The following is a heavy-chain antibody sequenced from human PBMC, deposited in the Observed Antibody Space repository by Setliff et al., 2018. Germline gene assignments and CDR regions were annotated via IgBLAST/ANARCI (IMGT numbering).Heavy chain of an antibody. V-gene: IGHV4-39*01. Sequence: SETLSLTCTVSDVSISGYYWGWIRQPPGKGLEWIGSIYYSGSTYYNPSLKSRVTISVDTSKNQFSLKLSSVTAADTAVYYCARGVTRPIYYYYYYMDVWGKGTTVTVSS. D-gene: IGHD4-4*01. CDR1: DVSISGYY. CDR3: ARGVTRPIYYYYYYMDV. J-gene: IGHJ6*03. CDR2: IYYSGST.